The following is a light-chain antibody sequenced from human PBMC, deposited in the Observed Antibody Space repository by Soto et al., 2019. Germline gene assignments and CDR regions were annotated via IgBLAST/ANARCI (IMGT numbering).Light chain of an antibody. J-gene: IGKJ2*01. CDR2: GVS. CDR3: HQYGDSSYT. Sequence: NVLTQSPGTLSLSRGERATLSCRASQSVRSTFLAWYQQPPGQAPRVIMYGVSSRATGIPDRFRGSGSGTDFALAISRLEPEDFAGDYCHQYGDSSYTGAQVTELDIK. CDR1: QSVRSTF. V-gene: IGKV3-20*01.